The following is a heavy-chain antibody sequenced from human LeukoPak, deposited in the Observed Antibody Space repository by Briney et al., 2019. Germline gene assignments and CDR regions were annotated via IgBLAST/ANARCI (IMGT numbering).Heavy chain of an antibody. Sequence: GGSLRLSCAASGFTFSSYAMSWVRQAPGKGLEWVSAISGSGGSTYYADSVKGRFTISRDNSKNTLYLQMNSLRAEDTAVYYCAKDLKGGYSYGLLFDYWGQGTLVTVSS. V-gene: IGHV3-23*01. CDR3: AKDLKGGYSYGLLFDY. CDR2: ISGSGGST. CDR1: GFTFSSYA. D-gene: IGHD5-18*01. J-gene: IGHJ4*02.